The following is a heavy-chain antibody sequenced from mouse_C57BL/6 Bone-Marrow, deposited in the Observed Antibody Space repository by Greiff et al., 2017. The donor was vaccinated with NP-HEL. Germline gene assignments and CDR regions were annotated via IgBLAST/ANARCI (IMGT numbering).Heavy chain of an antibody. J-gene: IGHJ4*01. Sequence: QVQLQQSGAELVRPGASVTLSCKASGYTFTDYEMHWVKQTPVHGLEWIGAIDPETGGTAYNQKFKGKAILTADKSSSTAYMELRSLTSEDSAVYYCTRNYDDAMDYWGQGTSVTVSS. CDR1: GYTFTDYE. D-gene: IGHD2-4*01. CDR2: IDPETGGT. V-gene: IGHV1-15*01. CDR3: TRNYDDAMDY.